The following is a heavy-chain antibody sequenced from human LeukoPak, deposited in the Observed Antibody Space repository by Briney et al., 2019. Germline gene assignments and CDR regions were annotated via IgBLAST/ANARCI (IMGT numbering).Heavy chain of an antibody. CDR1: GFTFSSYA. D-gene: IGHD6-19*01. V-gene: IGHV3-23*01. Sequence: PGGSLRLSCAASGFTFSSYAMSWVRQAPGKGLEWVSAISSSGGSTYYADSVKGRFTISRDNSKNTLYLQMNSLRAEDTAVYYCAKDQGSGLNRADYFDYWGQGTLVTVSS. CDR2: ISSSGGST. J-gene: IGHJ4*02. CDR3: AKDQGSGLNRADYFDY.